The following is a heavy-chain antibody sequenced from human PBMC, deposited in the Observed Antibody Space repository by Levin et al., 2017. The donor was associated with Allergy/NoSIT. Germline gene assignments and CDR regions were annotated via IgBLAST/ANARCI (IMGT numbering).Heavy chain of an antibody. D-gene: IGHD3-10*01. CDR1: GDSISSGSYY. Sequence: KASETLSLTCFVSGDSISSGSYYWSWIRQHPGKGLEWIGNIYYNGSAYYNPSLESRVTLSVDTSKNQFSLKLRSVTAADTAVYFCARDQFGESSPMWNWFDPWGQGTLVIVSS. CDR3: ARDQFGESSPMWNWFDP. J-gene: IGHJ5*02. V-gene: IGHV4-31*03. CDR2: IYYNGSA.